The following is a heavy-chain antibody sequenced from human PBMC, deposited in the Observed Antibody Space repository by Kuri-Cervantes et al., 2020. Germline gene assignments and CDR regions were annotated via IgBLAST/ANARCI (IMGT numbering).Heavy chain of an antibody. Sequence: SETLSLTCTVSGGSISSSSYYWGWIRQPPGKGLESIGTIYYSGSTYYNPSLKSRVTVSADTSKNQFSLKLSSVTAADTAVYYCARHLGYYGSGSGFFDPWGQGNLVTVSS. CDR2: IYYSGST. V-gene: IGHV4-39*01. J-gene: IGHJ5*02. CDR3: ARHLGYYGSGSGFFDP. CDR1: GGSISSSSYY. D-gene: IGHD3-10*01.